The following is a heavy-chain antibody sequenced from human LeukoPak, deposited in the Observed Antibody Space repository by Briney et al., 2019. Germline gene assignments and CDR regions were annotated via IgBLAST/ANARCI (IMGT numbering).Heavy chain of an antibody. Sequence: SETLSLPCTVSGSSISSAYYWGWIRQPPGKGLEWIGNIFRTGSTYYNPSLKSRVAISVDTSKNQFSLKLSSVTAADTAVYYCARGSGGSYQHPGRFDPWGQGTLVTVSS. D-gene: IGHD1-26*01. CDR3: ARGSGGSYQHPGRFDP. V-gene: IGHV4-38-2*02. CDR2: IFRTGST. J-gene: IGHJ5*02. CDR1: GSSISSAYY.